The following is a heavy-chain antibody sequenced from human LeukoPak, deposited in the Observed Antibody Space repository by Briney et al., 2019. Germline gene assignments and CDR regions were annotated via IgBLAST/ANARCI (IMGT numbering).Heavy chain of an antibody. CDR2: LSSRSFTI. CDR3: ARGSIGNSSGWYYFDS. V-gene: IGHV3-48*02. Sequence: GGSLRLSCAACGFTFSSYSMNWVRQAPGKGLEGVSYLSSRSFTIYYADSVKGRFTISRDNAKNSLYLQMNSLRDEDTAVYYCARGSIGNSSGWYYFDSWGQGTLVTVSS. CDR1: GFTFSSYS. D-gene: IGHD6-19*01. J-gene: IGHJ4*02.